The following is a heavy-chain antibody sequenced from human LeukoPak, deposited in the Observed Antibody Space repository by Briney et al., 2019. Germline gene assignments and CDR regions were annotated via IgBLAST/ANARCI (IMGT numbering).Heavy chain of an antibody. D-gene: IGHD6-6*01. CDR1: GGSISPYY. CDR2: ISASGTT. J-gene: IGHJ4*02. Sequence: SETLSLTCTVSGGSISPYYWTWIRQSPGKGLEWIGYISASGTTDYNPSLKGRVTMSVDTSKSQFSLHLNSVTAADTAVFYCARRSTLFYFDYWGQGTLVTVSS. CDR3: ARRSTLFYFDY. V-gene: IGHV4-4*09.